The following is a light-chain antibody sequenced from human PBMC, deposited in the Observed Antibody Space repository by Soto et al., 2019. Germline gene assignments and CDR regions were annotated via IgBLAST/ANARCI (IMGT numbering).Light chain of an antibody. CDR2: GAS. CDR1: QNINSD. V-gene: IGKV3D-15*01. Sequence: EIVMTQSPATLSVSPGESATLSCRASQNINSDLAWYVQKPGQAPRRVIYGASTWGTDVPPRFTGSGSGTELTRTISGLPSEDFAVYDCPQYNAWPITFGQGTRL. CDR3: PQYNAWPIT. J-gene: IGKJ5*01.